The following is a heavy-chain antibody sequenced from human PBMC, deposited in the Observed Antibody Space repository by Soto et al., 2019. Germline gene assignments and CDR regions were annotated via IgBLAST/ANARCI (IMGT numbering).Heavy chain of an antibody. D-gene: IGHD2-2*01. J-gene: IGHJ5*02. Sequence: SETLSLTCAVSGGSISSGGYSWSWIRQPPEKGLEWIGYIYHSGSTYYNPSLKSRVTISVDRSKNQFSLKLSSVTAADTAVYYCARERRGYCSSTSSCWFDPWGQGTLVTVSS. CDR2: IYHSGST. CDR1: GGSISSGGYS. V-gene: IGHV4-30-2*01. CDR3: ARERRGYCSSTSSCWFDP.